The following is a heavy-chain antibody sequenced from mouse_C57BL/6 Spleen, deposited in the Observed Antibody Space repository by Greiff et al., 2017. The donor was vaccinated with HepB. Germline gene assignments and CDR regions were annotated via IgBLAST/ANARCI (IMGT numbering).Heavy chain of an antibody. Sequence: EVKLVESGGGLVKPGGSLKLSCAASGFTFSGYAMSWVRQTPEKRLEWVATISDGGSYTYYPDNVKGRFTISRDNAKNNLYLQMSHLKSEDTAMYYCAREGTAQATKMCYFDYWGQGTTLTVSS. J-gene: IGHJ2*01. V-gene: IGHV5-4*01. D-gene: IGHD3-2*02. CDR1: GFTFSGYA. CDR2: ISDGGSYT. CDR3: AREGTAQATKMCYFDY.